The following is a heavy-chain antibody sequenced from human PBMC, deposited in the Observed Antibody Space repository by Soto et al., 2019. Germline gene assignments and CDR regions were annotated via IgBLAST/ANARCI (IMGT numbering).Heavy chain of an antibody. CDR3: ARNGDSSSWSDYYYYMDV. J-gene: IGHJ6*03. D-gene: IGHD6-13*01. Sequence: PSETLSLTCAVYGGYFSGYYWSWIRQPPGKGLEWIGEINHSGSTNYNPSLKSRVTISVDTSKNQFSLKLSSVTAADTAVYYCARNGDSSSWSDYYYYMDVWGKGTTVTVSS. CDR2: INHSGST. V-gene: IGHV4-34*01. CDR1: GGYFSGYY.